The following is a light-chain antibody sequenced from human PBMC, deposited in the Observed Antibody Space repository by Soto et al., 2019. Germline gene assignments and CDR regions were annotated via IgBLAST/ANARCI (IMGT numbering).Light chain of an antibody. Sequence: DIQMTQSPSSLSASIGDRVTITCRASQSISKYLNWYQHKPGKAPHLLIYSASTLQSGVPSRFSGSRSGTDFTLTVSSLQPEDFATYYCQQTYITPLTFGGGTRVEIK. CDR3: QQTYITPLT. CDR2: SAS. J-gene: IGKJ4*01. CDR1: QSISKY. V-gene: IGKV1-39*01.